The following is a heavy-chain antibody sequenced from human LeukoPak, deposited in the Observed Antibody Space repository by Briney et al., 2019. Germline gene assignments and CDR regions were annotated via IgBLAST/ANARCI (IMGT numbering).Heavy chain of an antibody. Sequence: GGSLRLSCAASGFIFSNFWMSWVRQAPGRGLEWVSRINSDGSSTSYADSVKGRFTTSRDNAKNTLYLQMNSLRAEDTAVYYCARDLDYLDYWGQGTLVTVSS. CDR2: INSDGSST. CDR1: GFIFSNFW. V-gene: IGHV3-74*01. CDR3: ARDLDYLDY. J-gene: IGHJ4*02.